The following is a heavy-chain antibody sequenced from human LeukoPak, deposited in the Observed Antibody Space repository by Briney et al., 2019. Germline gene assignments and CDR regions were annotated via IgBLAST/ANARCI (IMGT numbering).Heavy chain of an antibody. J-gene: IGHJ4*02. CDR2: ISYDGSNK. CDR1: GFTFSSYA. V-gene: IGHV3-30-3*01. D-gene: IGHD6-19*01. Sequence: GGSLRLSCAASGFTFSSYAMHWVRQAPGKGLEWVAVISYDGSNKYYADSVKGRFTISRDNSKNTLYLQMNSLRAEDTAVYYCARDLHSSGWYDWGQGTLVTVSS. CDR3: ARDLHSSGWYD.